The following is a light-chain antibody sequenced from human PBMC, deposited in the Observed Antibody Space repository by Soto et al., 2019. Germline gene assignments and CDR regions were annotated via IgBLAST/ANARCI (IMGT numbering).Light chain of an antibody. CDR1: QAVNTR. Sequence: EIVLTQSPATLSSFPGDRVTLSCRASQAVNTRLAWYQHKPGQAPRLLIYLASNRAAGVPARFSGSGSGTDFTLTISRLEPEDFAVYHCQQYGTSPWTFGQGTKVDIK. V-gene: IGKV3-20*01. CDR3: QQYGTSPWT. J-gene: IGKJ1*01. CDR2: LAS.